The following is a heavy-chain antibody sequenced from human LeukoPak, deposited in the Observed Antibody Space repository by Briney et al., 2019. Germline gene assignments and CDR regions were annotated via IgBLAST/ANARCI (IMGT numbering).Heavy chain of an antibody. Sequence: GGSLRLSCAASGFTFSAYAISWVRQAPGKGLEWVSAISGSGGITYYADSVKGRFTISRGNSKNTLYLQMNSLRAEDTAVYFCARGLQRPDTSGYLSFAFEIWGQGTLVTVSS. CDR1: GFTFSAYA. CDR3: ARGLQRPDTSGYLSFAFEI. CDR2: ISGSGGIT. J-gene: IGHJ3*02. V-gene: IGHV3-23*01. D-gene: IGHD3-22*01.